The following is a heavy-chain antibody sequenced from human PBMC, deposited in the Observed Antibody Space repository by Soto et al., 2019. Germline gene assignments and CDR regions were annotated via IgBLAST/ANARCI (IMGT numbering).Heavy chain of an antibody. CDR2: INPSGGST. CDR1: GYTFTSYY. CDR3: ARDRSGSYYYYYYMDV. J-gene: IGHJ6*03. D-gene: IGHD3-10*01. Sequence: QVQLVQSGAEVKKPGASVKVSCKASGYTFTSYYMHWVRQAPGQGLEWMGIINPSGGSTSYAQKFQGRVTMTRDTSTRTVYMELSSLRSEDTAVYYCARDRSGSYYYYYYMDVWGKGTTVTVSS. V-gene: IGHV1-46*03.